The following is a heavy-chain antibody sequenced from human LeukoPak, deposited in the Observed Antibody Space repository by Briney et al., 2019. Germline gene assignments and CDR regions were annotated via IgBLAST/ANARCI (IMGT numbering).Heavy chain of an antibody. CDR2: IYYSGST. CDR1: GGXISSYY. D-gene: IGHD1-14*01. V-gene: IGHV4-59*01. Sequence: SETLSLTCTVSGGXISSYYCSWIRQPPGKGLEWIGYIYYSGSTNYNPSLKSRVTISVDTSKNQFSLKLSSVTAADTAVYYCARGGGAKRKPNWFDPWGQGTLVTVSS. J-gene: IGHJ5*02. CDR3: ARGGGAKRKPNWFDP.